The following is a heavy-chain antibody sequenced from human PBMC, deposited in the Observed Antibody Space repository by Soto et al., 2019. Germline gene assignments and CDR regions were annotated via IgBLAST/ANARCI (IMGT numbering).Heavy chain of an antibody. CDR2: ISSTSVYM. Sequence: EVQLVESGGGLVKPGGSLRLSCATSGFTFSTYNMNWLSQAPGKGLEWVASISSTSVYMYYANSLKGRFTISRANAKSSLYLQVNSLRAEDTAVYYCARGWLRDPWMYWGQGTLVTVSS. CDR3: ARGWLRDPWMY. J-gene: IGHJ4*02. D-gene: IGHD5-12*01. V-gene: IGHV3-21*01. CDR1: GFTFSTYN.